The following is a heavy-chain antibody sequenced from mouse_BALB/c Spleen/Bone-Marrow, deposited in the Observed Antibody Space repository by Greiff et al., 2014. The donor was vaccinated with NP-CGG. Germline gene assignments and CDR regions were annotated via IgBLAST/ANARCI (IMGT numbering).Heavy chain of an antibody. CDR2: IDPANGNT. J-gene: IGHJ3*01. CDR1: GFYIKDTY. Sequence: EVQLQQSGAELVKPGASVKLSCTASGFYIKDTYMHWVKQRPEQGLEWIGRIDPANGNTKYDPKFQGKATITADTSSNTAYLQLSSLTSEDTAVYYCASYYYGSSSFAYWGQGTLVTVSA. CDR3: ASYYYGSSSFAY. D-gene: IGHD1-1*01. V-gene: IGHV14-3*02.